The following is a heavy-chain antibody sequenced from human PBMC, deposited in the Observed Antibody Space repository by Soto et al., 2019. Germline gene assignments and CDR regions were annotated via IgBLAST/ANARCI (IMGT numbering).Heavy chain of an antibody. CDR2: ISSSSSTI. Sequence: EVQLVESGGGLVQPGGSLRLSCAASGFTFSSYSMNWVRHAPVKGLEWVSYISSSSSTIYYADSVKGRFTISKDNDKNSLYLKKTSLIAEDTARYYSARDNIVGVPAAIFYYMDVWGTGTTVTVS. J-gene: IGHJ6*03. CDR1: GFTFSSYS. V-gene: IGHV3-48*01. CDR3: ARDNIVGVPAAIFYYMDV. D-gene: IGHD2-2*01.